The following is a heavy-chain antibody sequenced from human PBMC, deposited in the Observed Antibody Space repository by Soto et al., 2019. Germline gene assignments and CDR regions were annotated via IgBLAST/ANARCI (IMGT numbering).Heavy chain of an antibody. Sequence: GESLKISCQGSGYSFTSYWIAWVRQMPGKGLECMGIIYPGESDTRYSPSFQGQVTISVDKSISTAYLQWSSLKASDTAMYYCARSRRGAYSSGFYSPSGYYNYEIVFWGQGTKVSSP. V-gene: IGHV5-51*01. CDR2: IYPGESDT. CDR1: GYSFTSYW. D-gene: IGHD6-19*01. J-gene: IGHJ6*02. CDR3: ARSRRGAYSSGFYSPSGYYNYEIVF.